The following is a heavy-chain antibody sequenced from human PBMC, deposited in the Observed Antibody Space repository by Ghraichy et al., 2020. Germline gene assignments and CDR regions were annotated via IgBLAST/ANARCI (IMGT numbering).Heavy chain of an antibody. CDR2: IYTSGRT. J-gene: IGHJ3*02. CDR1: GGSISSGNNY. Sequence: SETLPRTCTVSGGSISSGNNYWSWLRQSAGKGLEWIGCIYTSGRTYYNPSLRSRVTISLDTSKNQFSLKLSSVTAADTAVYFCARDKPYYYDTTGYYYTPDAFEIWGQGTKVTVSS. CDR3: ARDKPYYYDTTGYYYTPDAFEI. D-gene: IGHD3-22*01. V-gene: IGHV4-61*02.